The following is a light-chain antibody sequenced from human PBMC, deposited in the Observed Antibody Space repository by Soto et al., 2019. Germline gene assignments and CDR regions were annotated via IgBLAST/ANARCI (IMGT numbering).Light chain of an antibody. CDR2: GIS. J-gene: IGKJ2*03. CDR3: QQYATAPPLYS. V-gene: IGKV3-20*01. CDR1: QSVSSTY. Sequence: EIGLTQSPGTLSLSPGERATLSCRASQSVSSTYLAWYQQKPGQAPRVLIYGISSRATGVPDRFSGSGSGTDFTLTISRLEPEDFAVYYCQQYATAPPLYSFGQGTKLEIK.